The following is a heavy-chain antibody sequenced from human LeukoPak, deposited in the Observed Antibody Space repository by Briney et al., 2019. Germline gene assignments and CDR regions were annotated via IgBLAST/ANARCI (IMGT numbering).Heavy chain of an antibody. J-gene: IGHJ6*02. CDR3: ARGCSGGSCSPGNYYYGMDV. D-gene: IGHD2-15*01. CDR1: GGTFSSYA. CDR2: IIPILGIA. V-gene: IGHV1-69*04. Sequence: GASVKVSCKASGGTFSSYAISWVRQAPGQGLEWMGRIIPILGIASYAQKFQGRVTITADKSTSTAYMELSSLRSEDTAVYYCARGCSGGSCSPGNYYYGMDVWGQGTTVTVSS.